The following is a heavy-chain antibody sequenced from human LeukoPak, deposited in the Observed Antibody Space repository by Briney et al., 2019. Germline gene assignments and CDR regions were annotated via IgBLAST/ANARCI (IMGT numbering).Heavy chain of an antibody. CDR3: VRQNLLTLGVRCFDL. J-gene: IGHJ2*01. CDR1: GGSFSGYY. V-gene: IGHV4-34*01. Sequence: SETLSLTCAVYGGSFSGYYWSWIRQPPGKGLEWIGEINHSGSTNYNPSLKSRVTISVDTSKNQFSLKLSSVTAADTAVYYCVRQNLLTLGVRCFDLWGRGTLVTVSS. D-gene: IGHD4/OR15-4a*01. CDR2: INHSGST.